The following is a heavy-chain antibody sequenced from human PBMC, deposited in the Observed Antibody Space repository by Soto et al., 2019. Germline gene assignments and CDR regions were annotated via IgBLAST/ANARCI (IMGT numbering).Heavy chain of an antibody. CDR1: GGTFSSYG. CDR3: ARGRPPFSSRPNWFDP. J-gene: IGHJ5*02. D-gene: IGHD6-13*01. CDR2: ISAYNGNT. Sequence: ASVKVSWKASGGTFSSYGISWVRQAPGQGLGWMGWISAYNGNTNYAQKLQGRVTMTTDTSTSTAYMELRSLRSDDTAVYYCARGRPPFSSRPNWFDPWGQGTLVTVSS. V-gene: IGHV1-18*01.